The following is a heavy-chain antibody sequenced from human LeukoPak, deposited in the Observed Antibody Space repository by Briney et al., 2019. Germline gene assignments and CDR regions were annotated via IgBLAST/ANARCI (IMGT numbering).Heavy chain of an antibody. CDR1: LFTFDDYG. D-gene: IGHD6-19*01. CDR3: ARGAYSSGWYDY. J-gene: IGHJ4*02. Sequence: GGSLRLSCAASLFTFDDYGMSVVPPAPGKGLEWVSGINWNGGSTGYADSVKGRFTISRDNAKNSLYLQMNSLRAEDTALYHCARGAYSSGWYDYWGQGTLVTVSS. CDR2: INWNGGST. V-gene: IGHV3-20*01.